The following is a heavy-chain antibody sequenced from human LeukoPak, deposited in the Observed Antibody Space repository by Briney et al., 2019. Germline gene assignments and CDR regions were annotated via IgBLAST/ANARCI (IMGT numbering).Heavy chain of an antibody. CDR2: MNPNCGNT. Sequence: ASVKVSCKASGYTFTSYDINWVRQATGQGLEWMGWMNPNCGNTGYAQKFQGRVAMTRDTSISTAYMELSSLRSEDTAVYYCARFGGTSRARNYYSYYYMDVWGKGTTVTVSS. V-gene: IGHV1-8*01. CDR1: GYTFTSYD. D-gene: IGHD2-2*01. J-gene: IGHJ6*03. CDR3: ARFGGTSRARNYYSYYYMDV.